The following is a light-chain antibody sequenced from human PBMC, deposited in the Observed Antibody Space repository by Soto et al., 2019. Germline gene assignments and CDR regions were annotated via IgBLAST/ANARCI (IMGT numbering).Light chain of an antibody. CDR1: QSVSSY. V-gene: IGKV3-20*01. CDR2: DAS. CDR3: QQYGSSPVT. J-gene: IGKJ4*01. Sequence: EIVLTHSQATLSLSPLYRASLXRMASQSVSSYLAWYQQKPGQAPRLLIYDASNRATGIPARFSGSGSGTDFTLTISRLEPEDFAVYYCQQYGSSPVTFGGGTKVDIK.